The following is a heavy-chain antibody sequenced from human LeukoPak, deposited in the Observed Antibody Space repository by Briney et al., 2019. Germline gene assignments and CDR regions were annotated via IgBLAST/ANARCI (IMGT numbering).Heavy chain of an antibody. CDR1: GGSFSAYY. D-gene: IGHD1-1*01. V-gene: IGHV4-34*01. CDR2: INHRGDT. CDR3: ARGPTISETGYFDH. J-gene: IGHJ4*03. Sequence: SETLSLTCAVSGGSFSAYYWSWIRQSPGKGLEWIAEINHRGDTNYNPSVKSRGSISVDTSKNQFSLKVTSLTAADTAVYYCARGPTISETGYFDHWGQGTLVTVSS.